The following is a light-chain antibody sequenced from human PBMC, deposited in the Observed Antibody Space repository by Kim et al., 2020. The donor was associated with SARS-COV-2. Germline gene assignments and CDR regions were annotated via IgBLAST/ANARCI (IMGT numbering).Light chain of an antibody. J-gene: IGLJ2*01. CDR1: KLGDKY. Sequence: VSPGQTASITCSGDKLGDKYACWYQQKPGQAPVLVIYQHNKRPSGIPERFSGSNSGNTATLTISGTQAMDEADYYCQAWDSSTVVFGTGTQLTVL. V-gene: IGLV3-1*01. CDR2: QHN. CDR3: QAWDSSTVV.